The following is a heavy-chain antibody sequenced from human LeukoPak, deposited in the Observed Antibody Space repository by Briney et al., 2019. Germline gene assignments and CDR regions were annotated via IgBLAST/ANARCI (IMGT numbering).Heavy chain of an antibody. CDR1: GFTFSSYW. V-gene: IGHV3-7*01. Sequence: GGPLRLSCAASGFTFSSYWMSWVRQAPGKGLEWVANIKQDGNAKYYVGSVKGRFTISRDNAKNSLYLQMNSLRAEDTAVYYCARDGLASSGCPDYWGQGALATVSS. J-gene: IGHJ4*02. CDR2: IKQDGNAK. CDR3: ARDGLASSGCPDY. D-gene: IGHD6-25*01.